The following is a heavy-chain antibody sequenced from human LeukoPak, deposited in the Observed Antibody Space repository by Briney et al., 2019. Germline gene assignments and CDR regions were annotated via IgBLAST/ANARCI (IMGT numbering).Heavy chain of an antibody. J-gene: IGHJ4*02. CDR1: GFALRTSW. D-gene: IGHD3-10*01. V-gene: IGHV3-7*01. Sequence: PGGSLRLSCAASGFALRTSWMSWVRQAPGKGLEWVANIKEDGSEKNYVDSVKGRFTISRDNAENSLYLQTNSLRAEDTAVYYCAKDGGGPLDWGQGTLVTVSS. CDR2: IKEDGSEK. CDR3: AKDGGGPLD.